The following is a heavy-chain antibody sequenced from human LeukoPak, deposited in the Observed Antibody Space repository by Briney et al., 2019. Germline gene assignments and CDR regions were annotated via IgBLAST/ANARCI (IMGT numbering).Heavy chain of an antibody. CDR1: GFTFGDYA. Sequence: GRSLRLSCTASGFTFGDYAMSWVRQAPGKGLEWVGFIRSKAYGGTTEYAASVKGRFTISRDDSKSIAYLQMNSLKTEDTAVYYCTGQPPSVYYYYYYMDVWGKGTTVTVSS. V-gene: IGHV3-49*04. D-gene: IGHD3-16*01. CDR2: IRSKAYGGTT. J-gene: IGHJ6*03. CDR3: TGQPPSVYYYYYYMDV.